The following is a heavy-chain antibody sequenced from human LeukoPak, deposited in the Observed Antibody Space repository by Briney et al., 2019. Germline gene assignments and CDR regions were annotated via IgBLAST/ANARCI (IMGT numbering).Heavy chain of an antibody. V-gene: IGHV3-7*03. CDR3: ARRAGAYSHPYDY. J-gene: IGHJ4*02. CDR1: GFTFSSYW. Sequence: GGSLRLSCAASGFTFSSYWMNWVRQAPGKGLECVANIKQDGSEKNYVDSVKGRFTISRDNSKNTLYLQMNSLRAEDTAVYYCARRAGAYSHPYDYWGQGTLVTVSS. CDR2: IKQDGSEK. D-gene: IGHD4/OR15-4a*01.